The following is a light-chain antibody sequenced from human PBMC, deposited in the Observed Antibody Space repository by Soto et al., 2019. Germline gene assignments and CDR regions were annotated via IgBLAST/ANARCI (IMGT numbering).Light chain of an antibody. J-gene: IGKJ1*01. CDR3: QQNYNSPPT. CDR2: AAS. V-gene: IGKV1-39*01. Sequence: DLQMTQSPSSLSASVGDRVTITCRASQSISSYLNWYQQKPGRAPNLLIYAASTLQSGVPSRFSGSGSGTDFSLTISSLQPEDFATYYCQQNYNSPPTFGQGTKVEIK. CDR1: QSISSY.